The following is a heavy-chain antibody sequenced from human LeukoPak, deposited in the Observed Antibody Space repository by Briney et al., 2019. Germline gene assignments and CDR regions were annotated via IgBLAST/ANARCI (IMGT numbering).Heavy chain of an antibody. CDR1: GGTFISYA. CDR2: IIPIFGTA. D-gene: IGHD2-2*01. Sequence: ASVTVSFKASGGTFISYAISWVRQAPGQGLEWMGGIIPIFGTANYAQKFQGRVTITADKSTSTAYMELSSLRSEDTAVYYCARAAGPRYCSSTSCRNDYYYGMDVWGKGTTVTVSS. V-gene: IGHV1-69*06. J-gene: IGHJ6*04. CDR3: ARAAGPRYCSSTSCRNDYYYGMDV.